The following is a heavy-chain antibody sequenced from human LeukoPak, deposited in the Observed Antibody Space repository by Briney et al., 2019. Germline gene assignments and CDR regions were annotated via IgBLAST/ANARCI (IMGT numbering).Heavy chain of an antibody. Sequence: GGSLRLSCAASGFTFSSYAMHWVRQAPGKGLEWVAVISYDGSNKYYADSVKGRFTISRDNSKNTLYLQMNSLRAEDTAVYYCASSSLAKYFQHWGQGTLVTVSS. D-gene: IGHD6-6*01. J-gene: IGHJ1*01. CDR2: ISYDGSNK. CDR1: GFTFSSYA. CDR3: ASSSLAKYFQH. V-gene: IGHV3-30*01.